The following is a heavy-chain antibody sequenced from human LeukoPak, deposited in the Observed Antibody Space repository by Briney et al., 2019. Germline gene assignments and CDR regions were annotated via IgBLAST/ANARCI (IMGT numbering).Heavy chain of an antibody. D-gene: IGHD3-22*01. CDR3: ARDGRLYYYDSSGTDY. CDR2: IWYDGSNK. J-gene: IGHJ4*02. Sequence: GGSLRLSCAASGFTFSSYGMHWVRQAPGKGLEWVAVIWYDGSNKYYADSVKGRFTISRDNSKNTLCLQMNSLRAEDTAVYYCARDGRLYYYDSSGTDYWGQGTLVTVSS. V-gene: IGHV3-33*01. CDR1: GFTFSSYG.